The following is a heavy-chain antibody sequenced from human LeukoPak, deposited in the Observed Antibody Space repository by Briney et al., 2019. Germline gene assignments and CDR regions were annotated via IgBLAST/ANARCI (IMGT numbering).Heavy chain of an antibody. CDR1: GGSISSGGYY. D-gene: IGHD3-3*01. CDR3: ARDSGIFGVVIIPYFDY. Sequence: SETLSLTCTVSGGSISSGGYYWSWIRQPPGKGLEWIGYIYHSGSTYYNPSLKSRVTISVDRSKNQFSLKLSSVTAADTAVYYCARDSGIFGVVIIPYFDYWGQGTLVTVSS. V-gene: IGHV4-30-2*01. CDR2: IYHSGST. J-gene: IGHJ4*02.